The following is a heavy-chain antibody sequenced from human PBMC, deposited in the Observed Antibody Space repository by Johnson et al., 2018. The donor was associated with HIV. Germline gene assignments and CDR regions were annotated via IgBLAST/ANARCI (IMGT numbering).Heavy chain of an antibody. CDR1: GFTFSSYD. CDR3: AKDRGSSSGWDAFDI. V-gene: IGHV3-13*01. D-gene: IGHD6-6*01. CDR2: IGTAGDT. J-gene: IGHJ3*02. Sequence: VQLVESGGGVVQPGRSLRLSCAASGFTFSSYDMHWVRQATGKGLEWVSAIGTAGDTYYPGSVKGRFTISRENAKNTLYLQMNSLRAEDTAVYYWAKDRGSSSGWDAFDIWGQGTMVTVSS.